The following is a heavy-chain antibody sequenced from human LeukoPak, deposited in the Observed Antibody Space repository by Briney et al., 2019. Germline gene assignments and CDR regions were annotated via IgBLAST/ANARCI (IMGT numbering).Heavy chain of an antibody. CDR3: ARDRGGVMSGFDI. CDR2: RST. D-gene: IGHD3-3*01. J-gene: IGHJ3*02. V-gene: IGHV4-59*12. Sequence: RSTNYNPSLKSRVTISVDTSKKQFSLRLRSVTAADTAVYYGARDRGGVMSGFDIWGQGTVVVVSS.